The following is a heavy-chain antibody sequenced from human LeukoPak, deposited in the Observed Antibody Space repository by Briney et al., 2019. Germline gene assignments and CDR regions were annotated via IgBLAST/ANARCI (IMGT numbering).Heavy chain of an antibody. J-gene: IGHJ4*02. V-gene: IGHV3-33*01. CDR2: IWYDGSNK. CDR1: GFTFSSYG. D-gene: IGHD3-10*01. Sequence: PGGSLRLSCAASGFTFSSYGMHWVRQAPGKGLEWMAVIWYDGSNKYYADSVKGRFTISRDNSKNTLYLQMNSLRAEDTAVYYCTRASSYYFDYWGQGTLVTVSS. CDR3: TRASSYYFDY.